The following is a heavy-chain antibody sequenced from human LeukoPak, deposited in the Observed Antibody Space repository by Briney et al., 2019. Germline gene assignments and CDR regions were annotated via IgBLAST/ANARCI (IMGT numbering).Heavy chain of an antibody. Sequence: GGSLRLSCAASGFTFSSYAMHWVRQAPGKGLEWVAVISYDGSNKYYADSVKGRFTISRDNSKNTLYLQMNSLRAEDTAVYYCARSRDTAMAYFDYWGQGTLVTVSS. CDR1: GFTFSSYA. CDR3: ARSRDTAMAYFDY. J-gene: IGHJ4*02. CDR2: ISYDGSNK. V-gene: IGHV3-30-3*01. D-gene: IGHD5-18*01.